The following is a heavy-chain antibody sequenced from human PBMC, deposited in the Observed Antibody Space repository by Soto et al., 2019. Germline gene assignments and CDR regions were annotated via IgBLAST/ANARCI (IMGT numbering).Heavy chain of an antibody. V-gene: IGHV4-39*01. J-gene: IGHJ6*02. CDR1: GGSISSSSYY. CDR3: ARLPPRGDEWLYNFYYYGMDV. D-gene: IGHD3-3*01. CDR2: IYYSGST. Sequence: QLQLQESGPGLVKPSETLSLTCTVSGGSISSSSYYWGWIRQPPGKGLEWIGSIYYSGSTYYNPSLKSRVPISVATSNTQLPLKLSSVTAANTAVYDCARLPPRGDEWLYNFYYYGMDVWGQGTTVTVSS.